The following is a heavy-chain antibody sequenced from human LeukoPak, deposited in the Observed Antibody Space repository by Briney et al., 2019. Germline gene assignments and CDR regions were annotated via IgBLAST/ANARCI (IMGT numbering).Heavy chain of an antibody. Sequence: GGSLRLSCAASGLTFSNYWMDWARQAPGKGLEWVANIKQDGGEKNYVDSVKGRFIISRDNAKNSLYLQMNTLRADDTAVYYCARDGFGTGSNWGQGTLVTVSS. V-gene: IGHV3-7*03. CDR3: ARDGFGTGSN. D-gene: IGHD3-16*01. J-gene: IGHJ4*02. CDR1: GLTFSNYW. CDR2: IKQDGGEK.